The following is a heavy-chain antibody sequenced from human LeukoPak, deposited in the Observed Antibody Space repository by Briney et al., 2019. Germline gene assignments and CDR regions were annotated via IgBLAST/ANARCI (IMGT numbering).Heavy chain of an antibody. V-gene: IGHV3-73*01. J-gene: IGHJ4*02. D-gene: IGHD6-13*01. CDR2: IRSKANNYAT. CDR1: GFTFSGPT. Sequence: GSLRLSCAASGFTFSGPTMHWVRQASGKGLEWVGRIRSKANNYATAYATSVKGRFTLSRDDSKNTAYLQMNSLKTEDTAVYYCARVEAGIGTVDYWGQGTLVTVSS. CDR3: ARVEAGIGTVDY.